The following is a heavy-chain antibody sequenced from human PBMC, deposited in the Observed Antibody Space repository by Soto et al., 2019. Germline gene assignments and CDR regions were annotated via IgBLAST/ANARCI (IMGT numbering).Heavy chain of an antibody. CDR1: GFTFSNYW. CDR2: IKQDGREK. Sequence: EVQRVESGGGLVQPGGSLRLSCAGSGFTFSNYWMNWVRQTPGKGLDWVPNIKQDGREKNYVESVKGRFNLARDNAKNFGSLQSNRPRVDDTARNYCARATRRVPDYWGQGTLVTVSP. CDR3: ARATRRVPDY. J-gene: IGHJ4*02. V-gene: IGHV3-7*04.